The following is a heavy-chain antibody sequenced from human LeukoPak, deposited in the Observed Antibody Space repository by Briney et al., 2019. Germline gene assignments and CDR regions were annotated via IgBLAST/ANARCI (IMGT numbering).Heavy chain of an antibody. V-gene: IGHV3-30*02. CDR2: VRYDGSKK. CDR3: AKSLSSRGLIIPKTSRSFDY. Sequence: GGSLRLSCAASGFTFSTYGMHWVRQAPGKGLEWVAFVRYDGSKKYYTNSVKGRFTISRDNSKNTLYLQMSSLRPEDSAVYFCAKSLSSRGLIIPKTSRSFDYWGQGILVTVSS. D-gene: IGHD3-10*01. J-gene: IGHJ4*02. CDR1: GFTFSTYG.